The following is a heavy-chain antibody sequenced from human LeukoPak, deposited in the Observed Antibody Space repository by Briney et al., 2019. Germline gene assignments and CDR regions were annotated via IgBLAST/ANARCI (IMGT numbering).Heavy chain of an antibody. D-gene: IGHD3-3*01. CDR2: IYNSGST. V-gene: IGHV4-59*01. J-gene: IGHJ4*02. CDR3: ARGYYDFWSGYKYYFDY. CDR1: GGSISSYY. Sequence: SETLSLTCTVSGGSISSYYWSWIRQPPGKGLEWIGYIYNSGSTNYNPSLESRVTISVDTSKNQFSLKLSSVTAADTAVYYCARGYYDFWSGYKYYFDYWGQGTLVTVSS.